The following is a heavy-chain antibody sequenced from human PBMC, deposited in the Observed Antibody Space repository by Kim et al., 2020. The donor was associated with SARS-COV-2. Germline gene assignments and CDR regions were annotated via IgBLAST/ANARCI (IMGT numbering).Heavy chain of an antibody. CDR2: INPSGGST. Sequence: ASVKVSCKASGYTFTSYYMHWVRQAPGQGLEWMGIINPSGGSTSYAQKFQGRVTMTRDTSTSTVYMELSSLRSEDTAVYYCARGGPRLRYCTGGVCGNWFDPWGQGTLVTVSS. J-gene: IGHJ5*02. CDR1: GYTFTSYY. D-gene: IGHD2-8*02. CDR3: ARGGPRLRYCTGGVCGNWFDP. V-gene: IGHV1-46*01.